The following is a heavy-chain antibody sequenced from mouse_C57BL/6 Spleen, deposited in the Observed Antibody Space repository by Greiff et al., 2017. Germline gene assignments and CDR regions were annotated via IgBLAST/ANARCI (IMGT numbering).Heavy chain of an antibody. CDR1: GYAFSSPW. CDR3: ARRSSYAMDY. D-gene: IGHD1-1*01. J-gene: IGHJ4*01. V-gene: IGHV1-82*01. CDR2: IYPGDGDT. Sequence: VQLVESGPELVKPGASVKISCKASGYAFSSPWMNWVKQRPGKGLEWIGRIYPGDGDTNYNGKFKGKATLTADKSSSTAYMQLSSLTSEDSAVYFCARRSSYAMDYWGQGTSVTVSS.